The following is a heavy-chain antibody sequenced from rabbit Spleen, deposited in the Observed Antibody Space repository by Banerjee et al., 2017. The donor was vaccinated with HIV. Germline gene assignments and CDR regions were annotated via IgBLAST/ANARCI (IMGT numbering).Heavy chain of an antibody. CDR2: ISAGKGAI. CDR3: AREDAGSSSQYHL. Sequence: QEQLVETGGGLVQPGGSLTLSCKASGFSLSSYTMSWVRQAPGKGLEWIGAISAGKGAIYYANWANGRFTISSDNAQNTVFLKMNSLTVADTATYFCAREDAGSSSQYHLWGPGTLVTVS. V-gene: IGHV1S47*01. J-gene: IGHJ4*01. D-gene: IGHD8-1*01. CDR1: GFSLSSYT.